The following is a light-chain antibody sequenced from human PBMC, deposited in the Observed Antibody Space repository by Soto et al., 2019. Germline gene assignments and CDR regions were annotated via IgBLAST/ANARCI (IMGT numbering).Light chain of an antibody. CDR2: DDN. J-gene: IGLJ1*01. V-gene: IGLV1-51*01. CDR3: GSWDSSLSAYV. Sequence: QSVMTQPPAVSAAPGQKVTISCSGSSSNIGGNSVSWYQQLPGTAPKLLIYDDNNRPSGIPDRFSGSKSGTSATLGITGFQTGDEADYYCGSWDSSLSAYVFGNGTKVTVL. CDR1: SSNIGGNS.